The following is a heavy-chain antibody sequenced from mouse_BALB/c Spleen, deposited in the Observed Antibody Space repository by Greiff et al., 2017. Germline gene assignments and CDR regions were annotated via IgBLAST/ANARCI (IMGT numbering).Heavy chain of an antibody. V-gene: IGHV1-67*01. CDR2: ISTYSGNT. D-gene: IGHD2-4*01. CDR1: GYTFTDYA. J-gene: IGHJ4*01. CDR3: ARGGSMITTDAMDY. Sequence: QVQLKESGPELVRPGVSVKISCKGSGYTFTDYAMHWVKQSHAKSLEWIGVISTYSGNTNYNQKFKGKATMTVDKSSSTAYMELARLTSEDSAIYYCARGGSMITTDAMDYWGQGTSVTVSS.